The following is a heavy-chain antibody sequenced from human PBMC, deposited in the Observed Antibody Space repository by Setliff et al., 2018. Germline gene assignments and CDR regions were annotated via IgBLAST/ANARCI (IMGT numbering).Heavy chain of an antibody. Sequence: SETLSLTCTVSGGSISSSSYYWGWIHQPPGKGLEWIGSIYYSGSTYYNPSLKSRVTISVDTSKNQFSLKLSSVTAAGTAVYYCARDLIPVTYYYDSSGYSGAFDIWGQGTMVTVSS. D-gene: IGHD3-22*01. V-gene: IGHV4-39*07. J-gene: IGHJ3*02. CDR2: IYYSGST. CDR3: ARDLIPVTYYYDSSGYSGAFDI. CDR1: GGSISSSSYY.